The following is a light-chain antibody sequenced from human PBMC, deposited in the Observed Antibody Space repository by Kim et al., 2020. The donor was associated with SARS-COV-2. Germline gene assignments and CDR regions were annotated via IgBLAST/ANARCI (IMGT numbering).Light chain of an antibody. Sequence: ASVGDRVTITCRASQGITNYLAWYQQKPGKVPKLLIYAASTLQSGVPSRFSGSGSGTDFTLTISSLQPEDVATYYCQKYNSAPRTFGQGTKVDIK. CDR3: QKYNSAPRT. V-gene: IGKV1-27*01. CDR2: AAS. CDR1: QGITNY. J-gene: IGKJ1*01.